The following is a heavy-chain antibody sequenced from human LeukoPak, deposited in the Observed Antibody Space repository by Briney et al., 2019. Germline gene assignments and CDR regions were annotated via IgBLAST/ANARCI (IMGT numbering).Heavy chain of an antibody. Sequence: GGSLRLSCAASGFTFSNNWMGWVRQAPGKGLEWVANIKQDGSEKYYVDSVKGRFTISRDNAKKTLYLEMNSLRMEDTAIYYCATSRVFDYWGQGTLVTVSS. CDR1: GFTFSNNW. J-gene: IGHJ4*02. CDR3: ATSRVFDY. V-gene: IGHV3-7*01. CDR2: IKQDGSEK.